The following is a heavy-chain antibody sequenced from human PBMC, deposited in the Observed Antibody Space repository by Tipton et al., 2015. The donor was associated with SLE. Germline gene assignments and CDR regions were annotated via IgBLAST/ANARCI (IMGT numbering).Heavy chain of an antibody. CDR2: IYTSGST. CDR1: GDSISSGSYY. J-gene: IGHJ5*02. V-gene: IGHV4-61*02. Sequence: TLSLTCTVSGDSISSGSYYWSWIRQPAGKGLEWIGRIYTSGSTHYNPSLKSRVTISVDASKNQFFLKLSSVTAADTAVYYCARGPRQDWFDPWGQGTLVTVSS. CDR3: ARGPRQDWFDP.